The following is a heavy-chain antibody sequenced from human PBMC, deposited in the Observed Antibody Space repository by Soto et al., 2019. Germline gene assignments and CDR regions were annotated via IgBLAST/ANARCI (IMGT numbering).Heavy chain of an antibody. CDR3: ARGGAVTTETYYYYYGMDV. D-gene: IGHD4-17*01. Sequence: SETLSLTCAVYGGSFSGYYWSWIRQPPGKGLEWIGEINHSGSTNYNPSLKSRVTISVDTSKNQFSLKLSSVTAADTAVYYCARGGAVTTETYYYYYGMDVWGQGTTVTVSS. J-gene: IGHJ6*02. V-gene: IGHV4-34*01. CDR1: GGSFSGYY. CDR2: INHSGST.